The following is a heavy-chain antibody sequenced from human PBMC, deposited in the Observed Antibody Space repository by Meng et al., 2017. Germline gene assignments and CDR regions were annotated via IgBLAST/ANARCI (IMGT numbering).Heavy chain of an antibody. D-gene: IGHD3-10*01. Sequence: VQVVEVGGGLVKLGGSLRLSFAAFGFTFSSYGMHWVRQAPGKGLEWVAVIWYDGSNKYYADSVKGRFTISRDNSKNTLYLQMNSLRAEDTAVYYCAGGLMVNDYWGQGTLVTVSS. J-gene: IGHJ4*02. CDR3: AGGLMVNDY. V-gene: IGHV3-30*02. CDR1: GFTFSSYG. CDR2: IWYDGSNK.